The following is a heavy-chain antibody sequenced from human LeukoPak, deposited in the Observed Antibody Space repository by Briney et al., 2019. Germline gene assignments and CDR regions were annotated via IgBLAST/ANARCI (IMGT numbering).Heavy chain of an antibody. J-gene: IGHJ4*02. CDR3: AMTYCSSTSCYLGY. V-gene: IGHV4-59*01. CDR1: GGSISSYY. Sequence: PSETLSLTCTVSGGSISSYYWSWIRQPPGKGLEWIGYIYYSGSTNYNPSLKSRVTISVDTSKNQFSLELSSVTAADTAVYYCAMTYCSSTSCYLGYWGQGTLVTSPQ. CDR2: IYYSGST. D-gene: IGHD2-2*01.